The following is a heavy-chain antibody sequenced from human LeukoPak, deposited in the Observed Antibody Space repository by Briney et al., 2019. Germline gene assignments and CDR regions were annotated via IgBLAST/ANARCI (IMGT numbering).Heavy chain of an antibody. CDR1: GGSISSGGYS. CDR3: ASSGSYRPFDY. CDR2: IYHSGST. D-gene: IGHD1-26*01. J-gene: IGHJ4*02. Sequence: SQTLSLTCAVSGGSISSGGYSWSWIRQPPGKGLEWIGYIYHSGSTYYNPSLKSRVTISVDRSKTQFSLKLSSVTAADTAVYYCASSGSYRPFDYWGQGTLVTVSS. V-gene: IGHV4-30-2*01.